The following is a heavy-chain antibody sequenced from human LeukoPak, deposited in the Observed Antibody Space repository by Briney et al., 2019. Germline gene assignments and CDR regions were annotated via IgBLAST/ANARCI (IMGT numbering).Heavy chain of an antibody. Sequence: SETLTLTCAVYGGSFSGYYWSWIRQPPGKGLEWMGEINHSGSTNYNLSFKSRVTISVDTSNNQFSLKLSSVPAADTAVYYCARGANYDILTGYYKRENNWFDPWGQGTLVTVSS. D-gene: IGHD3-9*01. J-gene: IGHJ5*02. CDR2: INHSGST. CDR1: GGSFSGYY. CDR3: ARGANYDILTGYYKRENNWFDP. V-gene: IGHV4-34*01.